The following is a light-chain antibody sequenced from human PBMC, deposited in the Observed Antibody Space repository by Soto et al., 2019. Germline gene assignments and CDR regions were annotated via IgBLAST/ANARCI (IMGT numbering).Light chain of an antibody. V-gene: IGLV2-23*01. CDR3: CSYAGSSTWV. CDR1: SSDVGSYNF. CDR2: EGS. J-gene: IGLJ1*01. Sequence: QYALTQPASVSGSPGQSITICCTGTSSDVGSYNFVSWYQQHPGKAPKVMIYEGSKRPTGVSNRFSGSKSGNTASLTISGLQAEDEADYYCCSYAGSSTWVFGTGTKLTVL.